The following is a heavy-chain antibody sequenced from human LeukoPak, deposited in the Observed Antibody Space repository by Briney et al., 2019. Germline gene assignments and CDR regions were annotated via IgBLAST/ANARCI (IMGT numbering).Heavy chain of an antibody. CDR2: INHSGST. CDR3: ARGDSTSTSYKI. CDR1: GFTFSSYA. V-gene: IGHV4-34*01. D-gene: IGHD2-2*01. J-gene: IGHJ4*02. Sequence: PGGSLRLSCAASGFTFSSYAMSWVRQPPGKGLEWIGEINHSGSTNYNPSLKSRVTISVDTSKNQFSLKLSSVTAADTAVYYCARGDSTSTSYKIWGQGTLVTVSS.